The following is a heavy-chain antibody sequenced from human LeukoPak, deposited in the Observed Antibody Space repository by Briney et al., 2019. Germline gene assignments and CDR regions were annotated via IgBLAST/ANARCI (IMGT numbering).Heavy chain of an antibody. Sequence: TGRPLRLSCAGSGFTFSSYGMHWVRQAPGKGLEWVAVISYDGSNKYQADSVKGRFTISRDNSKNTLYLQMNSLRAEDTAVYYCARPRGAAAGTFGFDPWGQGTLVTVSS. V-gene: IGHV3-30*03. CDR3: ARPRGAAAGTFGFDP. J-gene: IGHJ5*02. D-gene: IGHD6-13*01. CDR1: GFTFSSYG. CDR2: ISYDGSNK.